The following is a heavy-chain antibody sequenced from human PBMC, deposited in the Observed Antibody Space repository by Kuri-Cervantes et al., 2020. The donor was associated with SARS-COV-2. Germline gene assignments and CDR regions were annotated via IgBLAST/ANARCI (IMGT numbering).Heavy chain of an antibody. J-gene: IGHJ6*02. CDR1: GYSFTSYW. CDR3: ARDMTYYYYGMDV. CDR2: IYPGDSDT. Sequence: GGSLRLSCKGSGYSFTSYWIGWVRQMPGKGLEWMGIIYPGDSDTRYSPSFQGHVTISADKSISTAYLQWSSLKASDTAMYYCARDMTYYYYGMDVWGQGTTVTVSS. V-gene: IGHV5-51*01.